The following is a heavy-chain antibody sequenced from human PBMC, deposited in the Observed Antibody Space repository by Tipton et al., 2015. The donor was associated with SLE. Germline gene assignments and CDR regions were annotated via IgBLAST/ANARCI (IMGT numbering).Heavy chain of an antibody. J-gene: IGHJ2*01. D-gene: IGHD3-3*01. V-gene: IGHV4-34*01. CDR3: ARDKGYDFWSASRWYFDL. CDR1: GGSFSGYY. Sequence: TLSLTCAVYGGSFSGYYWSWIRQPPGKGLEWIGEINHSGSTSYNPSLKSRVTISVDTSKNQFSLKLSSVTAADTAVYYCARDKGYDFWSASRWYFDLWGRGTLVTVSS. CDR2: INHSGST.